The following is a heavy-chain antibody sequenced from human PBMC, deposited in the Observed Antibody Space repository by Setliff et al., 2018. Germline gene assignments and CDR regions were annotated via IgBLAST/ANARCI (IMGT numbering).Heavy chain of an antibody. Sequence: SVKVSCKASGGTFSSYAISWVRQAPGQGLEWMGGIIPIFGTANYAQKFQGRVTITTDESTSTAYMELSSLRSEDTAVYYCATPAVVTPHYYYGMDVWGQGMLVTVSS. CDR2: IIPIFGTA. D-gene: IGHD2-21*02. V-gene: IGHV1-69*05. CDR1: GGTFSSYA. J-gene: IGHJ6*02. CDR3: ATPAVVTPHYYYGMDV.